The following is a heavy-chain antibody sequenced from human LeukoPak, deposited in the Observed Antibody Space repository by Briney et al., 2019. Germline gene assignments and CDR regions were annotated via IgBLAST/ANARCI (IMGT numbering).Heavy chain of an antibody. V-gene: IGHV3-11*01. CDR1: GFTFSDYY. Sequence: PGGSLRLSCAASGFTFSDYYMSWIRQAPGKGLEWVSYISSSGSTIYYADSVKGRFTISRDDSRNTLYLQMNSLRAEDTAVYYCSKKGQADNDGKPDWGQGTLVTVSS. CDR2: ISSSGSTI. D-gene: IGHD1-1*01. CDR3: SKKGQADNDGKPD. J-gene: IGHJ4*02.